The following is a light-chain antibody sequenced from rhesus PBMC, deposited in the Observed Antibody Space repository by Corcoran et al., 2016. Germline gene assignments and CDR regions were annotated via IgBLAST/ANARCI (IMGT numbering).Light chain of an antibody. CDR3: QHGYGIPLT. J-gene: IGKJ4*01. CDR2: KAY. Sequence: DIQMTQSPSSLSASVGDRVTITCRASENVNNYLNWYQQKPGKAPNLLIYKAYSLQSGVPSRFSGSESGTDYTFTISSLQPEDIATYYCQHGYGIPLTFGGGTKV. CDR1: ENVNNY. V-gene: IGKV1-74*01.